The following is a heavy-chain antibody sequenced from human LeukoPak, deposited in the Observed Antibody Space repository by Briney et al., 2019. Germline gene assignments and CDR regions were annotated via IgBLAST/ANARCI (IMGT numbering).Heavy chain of an antibody. CDR3: ARDRGGDSSAYYFQY. V-gene: IGHV3-7*04. CDR2: IKQDGSEK. Sequence: GGSLRLSCAASGFNFSTYWMSWVRQAPGRGLEWVANIKQDGSEKYYVDSVKGRFTISRDNAKNSLYLQMNSLRAEDTAVYYCARDRGGDSSAYYFQYWGQGTLVTVSS. J-gene: IGHJ4*02. D-gene: IGHD3-22*01. CDR1: GFNFSTYW.